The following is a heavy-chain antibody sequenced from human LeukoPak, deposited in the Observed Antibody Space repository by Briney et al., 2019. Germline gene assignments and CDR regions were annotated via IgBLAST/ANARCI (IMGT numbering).Heavy chain of an antibody. J-gene: IGHJ4*02. V-gene: IGHV4-39*07. Sequence: SETLSLTCTVSGGSISSSSYFWGWIRQPPGKGLEWIGYIYYSGSTYYNPSLKSRLAMSIDRSKNQFSLELTSVTAADTAIYYCAREGVIGAYLDYWGQGTLVSVSS. D-gene: IGHD2-21*01. CDR1: GGSISSSSYF. CDR3: AREGVIGAYLDY. CDR2: IYYSGST.